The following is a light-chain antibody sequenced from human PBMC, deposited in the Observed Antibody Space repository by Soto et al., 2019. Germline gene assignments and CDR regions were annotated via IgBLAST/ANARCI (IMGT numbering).Light chain of an antibody. J-gene: IGKJ4*01. CDR3: QQYGSSFFT. CDR1: QSVSSSY. Sequence: EIVLTQSPGTLSLSPGERATLSCRANQSVSSSYLAWYQQKPGQAPRLLIYGASSRATGIPDRFSGSGSGTDFTLTISRLEPEDFAVYYCQQYGSSFFTFGGGTKVEIK. CDR2: GAS. V-gene: IGKV3-20*01.